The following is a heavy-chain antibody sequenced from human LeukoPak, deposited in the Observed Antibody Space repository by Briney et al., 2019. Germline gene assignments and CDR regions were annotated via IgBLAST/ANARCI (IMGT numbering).Heavy chain of an antibody. Sequence: GGSLRLSCAASGFTFSSYAMSWVRQAPGKRLEWVSAISGSGGSTYYADSVKGRFTIYRDKSKNTLYLQMNSLRAEDTAVYYCAKEATVADYFDYWGQGTLVTVSS. CDR1: GFTFSSYA. V-gene: IGHV3-23*01. D-gene: IGHD6-19*01. J-gene: IGHJ4*02. CDR2: ISGSGGST. CDR3: AKEATVADYFDY.